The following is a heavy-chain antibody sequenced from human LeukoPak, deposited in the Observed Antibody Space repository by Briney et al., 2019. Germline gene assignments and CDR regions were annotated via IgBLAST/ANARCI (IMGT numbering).Heavy chain of an antibody. CDR3: ARSFYYGSGTYGFDI. CDR1: GFTFSSYN. V-gene: IGHV3-48*02. J-gene: IGHJ3*02. D-gene: IGHD3-10*01. CDR2: ISYSSSTR. Sequence: GGSLRLSCTASGFTFSSYNMNWVRQAPGKGLEWVSYISYSSSTRYYADSVKGRFTISRDNAKNSLYLQINSPRDEDMAVYHCARSFYYGSGTYGFDIWGQGTMVTVSS.